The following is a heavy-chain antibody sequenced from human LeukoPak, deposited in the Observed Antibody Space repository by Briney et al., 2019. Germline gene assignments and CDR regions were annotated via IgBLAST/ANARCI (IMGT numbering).Heavy chain of an antibody. CDR3: AKDVAGMDV. V-gene: IGHV3-30*18. CDR2: ISYDGSNK. J-gene: IGHJ6*02. CDR1: GFTFSSYG. Sequence: GGSLRLSCAASGFTFSSYGMHWVRQAPGKGLEWVAVISYDGSNKYYADSVKGRFTISRDNSKNTLYLQMNSLRAEDTAVYYCAKDVAGMDVWGQGTTVTVSS. D-gene: IGHD2-21*01.